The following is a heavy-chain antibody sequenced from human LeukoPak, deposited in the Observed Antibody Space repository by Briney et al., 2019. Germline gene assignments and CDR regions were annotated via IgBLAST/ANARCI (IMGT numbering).Heavy chain of an antibody. V-gene: IGHV1-2*02. J-gene: IGHJ5*02. Sequence: ASVNVSCKASGYTFTDYFLHWLRQAPGQGLEWMGWINPKTGATNYAQRFQGRVTMTRDSSITTGNMELNRLTSDDTALYYCARAYEYGWFDPWGQGTLVTVSS. CDR3: ARAYEYGWFDP. CDR2: INPKTGAT. CDR1: GYTFTDYF. D-gene: IGHD3-16*01.